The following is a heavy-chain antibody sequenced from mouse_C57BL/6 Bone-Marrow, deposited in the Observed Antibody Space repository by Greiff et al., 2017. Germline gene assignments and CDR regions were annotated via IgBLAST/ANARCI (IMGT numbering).Heavy chain of an antibody. CDR1: GFTFSNYW. Sequence: EVKLVESGGGLVQPGGSMKLSCVASGFTFSNYWMNWVRQSPEKGLEWVAQIRLKSDNYATHYAESVKGRFTISRDDSKSSVCLQMNNLRAEDTGMYYCTALWLRQAMDVWGKGTSVTVSS. V-gene: IGHV6-3*01. CDR2: IRLKSDNYAT. CDR3: TALWLRQAMDV. J-gene: IGHJ4*01. D-gene: IGHD2-2*01.